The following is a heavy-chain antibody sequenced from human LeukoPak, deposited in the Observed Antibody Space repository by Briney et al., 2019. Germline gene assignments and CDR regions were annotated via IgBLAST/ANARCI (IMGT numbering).Heavy chain of an antibody. CDR1: GFTFSIYA. Sequence: GGSLRLSCAASGFTFSIYAMSWVRQAPGKGLEWVSAISGSGGSTYYADSVKGRFTISRDNSKNTLYLQMNSLRAEDTAVYYCAKGDSSGYYFGNDAFDIWGQGTMVTVSS. D-gene: IGHD3-22*01. J-gene: IGHJ3*02. V-gene: IGHV3-23*01. CDR2: ISGSGGST. CDR3: AKGDSSGYYFGNDAFDI.